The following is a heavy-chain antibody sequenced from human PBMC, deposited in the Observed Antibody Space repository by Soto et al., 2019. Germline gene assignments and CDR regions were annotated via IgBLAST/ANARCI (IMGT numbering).Heavy chain of an antibody. CDR1: GFSLSTSGVG. CDR3: AHSSIYGYSYAHYFDY. J-gene: IGHJ4*02. D-gene: IGHD5-18*01. CDR2: IYWDDDK. V-gene: IGHV2-5*02. Sequence: QITLKESGPPLVKPTQTLTLTCTFSGFSLSTSGVGVGWIRQPPGKALEWLALIYWDDDKRYSPSLKSRLTISKDTTKNQAVVTITNMDPVDTAAYYCAHSSIYGYSYAHYFDYWGQGTMVTVSS.